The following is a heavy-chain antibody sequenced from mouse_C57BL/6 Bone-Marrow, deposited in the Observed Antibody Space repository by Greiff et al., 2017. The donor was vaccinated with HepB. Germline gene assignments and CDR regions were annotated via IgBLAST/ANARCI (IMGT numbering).Heavy chain of an antibody. CDR1: GFTFSSYG. CDR3: ARHLLWYAIFPMDY. CDR2: ISSGGSYT. D-gene: IGHD2-1*01. J-gene: IGHJ4*01. Sequence: EVKLVESGGDLVKPGGSLKLSCAASGFTFSSYGMSWVRQTPDKRLEWVATISSGGSYTYYPDSVKGRITISRDNAKNTLYLQMSSLKSEDTAMYYCARHLLWYAIFPMDYWGQGTSVTVSS. V-gene: IGHV5-6*01.